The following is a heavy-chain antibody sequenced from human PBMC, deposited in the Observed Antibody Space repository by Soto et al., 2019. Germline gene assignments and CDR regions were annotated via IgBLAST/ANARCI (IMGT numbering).Heavy chain of an antibody. V-gene: IGHV3-48*01. CDR3: ARDEGLDIPKDQGRPWIY. Sequence: GGSLRLSCAAPGFTFSTYSMNWVRQAPGKGLEWVSYISSSSSTIFYTDSVKGRFTVSRDNAKNSLYLQMNSLRAEDTAVYYCARDEGLDIPKDQGRPWIYWGQGTLVTVSS. CDR2: ISSSSSTI. CDR1: GFTFSTYS. J-gene: IGHJ4*02. D-gene: IGHD3-9*01.